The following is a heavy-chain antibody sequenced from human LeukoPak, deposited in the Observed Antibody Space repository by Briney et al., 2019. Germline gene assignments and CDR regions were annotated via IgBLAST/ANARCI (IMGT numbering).Heavy chain of an antibody. CDR1: GSSITNSHHY. V-gene: IGHV4-39*01. Sequence: SETLSLTCSGSSITNSHHYRAWIRQPPGKGLEWIGAIHYSGTPIFYNPSLERRVTLFADTAKNQFSLTLSTVTAEDTATYYCAAGGDRAKAVYWGHGGLVTVCS. D-gene: IGHD3-16*01. J-gene: IGHJ4*01. CDR3: AAGGDRAKAVY. CDR2: IHYSGTPI.